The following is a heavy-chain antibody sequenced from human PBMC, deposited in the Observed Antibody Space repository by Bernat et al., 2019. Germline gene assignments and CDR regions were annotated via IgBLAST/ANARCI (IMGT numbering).Heavy chain of an antibody. CDR2: ISNSGDTT. CDR3: AKWSVTTLYYYGMDV. J-gene: IGHJ6*02. Sequence: VQLLESGGGLVQPGGSLRLSCATSGFTFNKCAMSWVRQAPGRGLEWVPGISNSGDTTYYADSVKGRFTISRDYSKSSLYLQMNRLRSEDTAVYYCAKWSVTTLYYYGMDVWGQGTTLPVPS. D-gene: IGHD3-3*01. CDR1: GFTFNKCA. V-gene: IGHV3-23*01.